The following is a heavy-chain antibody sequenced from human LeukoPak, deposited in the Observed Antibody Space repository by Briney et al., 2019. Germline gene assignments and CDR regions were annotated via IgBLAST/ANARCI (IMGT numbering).Heavy chain of an antibody. D-gene: IGHD6-19*01. J-gene: IGHJ5*02. CDR2: IYYSGST. V-gene: IGHV4-59*01. CDR3: ARDGGSGWRNWFDP. CDR1: GGSISSYY. Sequence: PSETLSLTCTVSGGSISSYYWSWIRQPPGKGLEWIGYIYYSGSTNYNPSLKSRVTKSVDTSKNQFSLKLSSVTAADTAVYYCARDGGSGWRNWFDPWGQGTLVTVSS.